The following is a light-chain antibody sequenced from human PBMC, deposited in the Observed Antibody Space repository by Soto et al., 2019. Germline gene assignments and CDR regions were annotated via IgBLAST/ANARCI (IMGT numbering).Light chain of an antibody. Sequence: EIVLTQSPGTLSLSPGERAALSCRASRSLSSSSLAWDQQNPGHSSALLIYGASRMAAGVPYMFSASHSVTDFTLTISGLEPEHLAVYFCQKYDTTPWTFGQGTRVESK. J-gene: IGKJ1*01. V-gene: IGKV3-20*01. CDR1: RSLSSSS. CDR2: GAS. CDR3: QKYDTTPWT.